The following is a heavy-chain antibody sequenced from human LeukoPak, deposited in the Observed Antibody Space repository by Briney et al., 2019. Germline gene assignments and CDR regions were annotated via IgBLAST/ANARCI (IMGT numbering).Heavy chain of an antibody. CDR2: ISGGGDAT. J-gene: IGHJ4*02. D-gene: IGHD2-21*01. Sequence: GGSLRLSCAASGFIFTNAWMSWVRQAPGKGLEWVSAISGGGDATKYADSVKGRFTISRDNSKNTLSLQMNSLRAEDTALYYCAKSDCGTIGCKLLNYWGQGTLVTVSS. CDR3: AKSDCGTIGCKLLNY. CDR1: GFIFTNAW. V-gene: IGHV3-23*01.